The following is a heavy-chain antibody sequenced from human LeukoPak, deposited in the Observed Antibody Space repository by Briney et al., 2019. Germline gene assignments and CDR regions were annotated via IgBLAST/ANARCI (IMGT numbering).Heavy chain of an antibody. CDR2: ISSSGSTI. J-gene: IGHJ3*02. Sequence: PGGSLRLSCAASGFSFSSYSMNWVRQAPGKGLEWVSYISSSGSTIHYADSVKGRFTISRDNAKNSLFLQMDSLRAEDTSVYYCARSPYSESYYGDALDIWGQGTMVTVSS. D-gene: IGHD1-26*01. CDR3: ARSPYSESYYGDALDI. CDR1: GFSFSSYS. V-gene: IGHV3-48*04.